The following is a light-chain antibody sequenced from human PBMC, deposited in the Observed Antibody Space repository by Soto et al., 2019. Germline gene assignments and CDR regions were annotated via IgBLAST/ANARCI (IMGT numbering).Light chain of an antibody. CDR2: NTN. J-gene: IGLJ3*02. V-gene: IGLV8-61*01. CDR1: SGPVFTSSY. CDR3: LLYLGGGIWV. Sequence: QTVVTQEPSVSVSPGGTVTLTCGLSSGPVFTSSYPNWYQQTPGQAPRTLIFNTNTRSSGVPDRFSGSILGDKAALTITGAQADDDSYYYCLLYLGGGIWVFGAGTKLTVL.